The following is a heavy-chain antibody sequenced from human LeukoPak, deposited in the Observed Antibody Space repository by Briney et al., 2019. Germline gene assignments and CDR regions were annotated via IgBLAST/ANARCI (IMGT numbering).Heavy chain of an antibody. D-gene: IGHD6-19*01. J-gene: IGHJ6*03. CDR1: GGSISSSSYY. CDR2: IYYSGST. V-gene: IGHV4-39*07. Sequence: PSETLSLTCTVSGGSISSSSYYWGWIRQPPGKGLEWIGSIYYSGSTYYNPSLKSRVTISVDTSKNQFSLKLSSVTAADTAVYYCARDSEEEWLTHNYFYYMDVWGKGTTVTVSS. CDR3: ARDSEEEWLTHNYFYYMDV.